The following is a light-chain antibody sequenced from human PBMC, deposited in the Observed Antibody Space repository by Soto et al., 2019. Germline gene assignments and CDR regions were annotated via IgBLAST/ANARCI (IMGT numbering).Light chain of an antibody. Sequence: QSALTQPPSASGTPGQSVTIPCTGTSSDVGDYNYVSWYQQHPGKAPKLMIYEVSRRPSGVPDRFSGSKSGNTASLTVSGLQAEDEADYYCSSNAGSYNLVFGGGTKMPS. V-gene: IGLV2-8*01. CDR3: SSNAGSYNLV. CDR2: EVS. CDR1: SSDVGDYNY. J-gene: IGLJ2*01.